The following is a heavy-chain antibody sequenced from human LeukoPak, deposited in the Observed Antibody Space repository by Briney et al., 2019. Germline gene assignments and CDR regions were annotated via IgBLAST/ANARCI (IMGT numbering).Heavy chain of an antibody. CDR1: GYTFTSYG. CDR2: TSVYNGNT. D-gene: IGHD6-19*01. V-gene: IGHV1-18*01. J-gene: IGHJ4*02. Sequence: ASVKVSCKASGYTFTSYGISWVRQAPGQGLEWMGWTSVYNGNTHYAQRLQDRVTMTTDTSTSTAYMELRSLRSDDTAVYYCARFALAVAGISLDYWGQGTLVTVSS. CDR3: ARFALAVAGISLDY.